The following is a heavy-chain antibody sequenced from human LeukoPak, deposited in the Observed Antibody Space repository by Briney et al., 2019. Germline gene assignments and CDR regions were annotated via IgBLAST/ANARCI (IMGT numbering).Heavy chain of an antibody. V-gene: IGHV1-69*04. D-gene: IGHD3-22*01. CDR1: GGTFINYA. J-gene: IGHJ5*02. Sequence: SVTVSFKASGGTFINYAISWVRPAPGQGLEWMGRIVPILGIANYAQKFQGRVTITADKSRSTAYMELSSLRSEDTAVYYCARDQIVVPHVGWFDPWGQGTLVTVSS. CDR3: ARDQIVVPHVGWFDP. CDR2: IVPILGIA.